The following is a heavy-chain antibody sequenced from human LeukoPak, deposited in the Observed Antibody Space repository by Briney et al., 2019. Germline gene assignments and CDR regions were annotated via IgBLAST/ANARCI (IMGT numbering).Heavy chain of an antibody. CDR3: ARDVRGTRILDY. D-gene: IGHD3-10*02. Sequence: ASVKVSCKASGYTFTGYYIHWVRQAPGQGLEWMGWINPNINGTNYAQKFQGRVTMTRDTSISTAYMELSRLRSDDTAVYYCARDVRGTRILDYWGQGTLVTVSS. V-gene: IGHV1-2*02. CDR1: GYTFTGYY. J-gene: IGHJ4*02. CDR2: INPNINGT.